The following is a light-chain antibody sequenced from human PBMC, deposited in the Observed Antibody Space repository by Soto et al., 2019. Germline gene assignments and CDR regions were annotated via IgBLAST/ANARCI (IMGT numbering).Light chain of an antibody. CDR2: GAS. CDR3: QQYGSLYN. J-gene: IGKJ2*01. Sequence: EIVLTQSPGTLSLSPGEIATLSCRASQSVSSSYLAWYQQKPGQAPRLLIYGASRRATGIPDRFSGSGSGTDFTLTISRLEPEDFAVYYCQQYGSLYNFGQGTQL. CDR1: QSVSSSY. V-gene: IGKV3-20*01.